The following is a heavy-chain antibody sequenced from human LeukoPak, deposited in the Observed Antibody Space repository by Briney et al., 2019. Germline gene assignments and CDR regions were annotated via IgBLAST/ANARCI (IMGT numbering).Heavy chain of an antibody. V-gene: IGHV4-4*02. CDR1: GGSISSSNW. Sequence: GTLSLTCAVSGGSISSSNWWSWVRQPPGKGLEWIGEIYHSGTTNYNPSLKSRVTISVDTSKNQFSLKLSSVTAADTAVYYCARGDSSSWYELPDYWGQGTLVTVSS. CDR3: ARGDSSSWYELPDY. CDR2: IYHSGTT. J-gene: IGHJ4*02. D-gene: IGHD6-13*01.